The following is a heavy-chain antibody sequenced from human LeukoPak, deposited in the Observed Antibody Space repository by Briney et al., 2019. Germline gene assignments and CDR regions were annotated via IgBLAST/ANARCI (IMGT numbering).Heavy chain of an antibody. J-gene: IGHJ4*02. CDR3: ARDNHWEDS. Sequence: GGSLRLSCAASGFTISNYWMNWVRQAPGKGLEWVANIKQDGSETHYVDSVKGRFTISRDNAKNSLYLQMISLRAEDTALYYCARDNHWEDSWSQGTLVTVSS. V-gene: IGHV3-7*01. D-gene: IGHD1-26*01. CDR2: IKQDGSET. CDR1: GFTISNYW.